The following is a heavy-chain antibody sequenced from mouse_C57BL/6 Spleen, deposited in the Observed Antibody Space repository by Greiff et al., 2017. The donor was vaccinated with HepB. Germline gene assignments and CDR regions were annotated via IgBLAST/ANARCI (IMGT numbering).Heavy chain of an antibody. CDR1: GYTFTSYW. Sequence: QVQLQQPGAELVKPGASVKLSCKASGYTFTSYWMHWVKQRPGQGLEWIGMIHPNSGSTNYNEKFKSKATLTVDKSSSTAYMQLSSLTSEDSAVYYCARSGLTGNYFDYWGQGTTLTVSS. D-gene: IGHD3-1*01. V-gene: IGHV1-64*01. J-gene: IGHJ2*01. CDR2: IHPNSGST. CDR3: ARSGLTGNYFDY.